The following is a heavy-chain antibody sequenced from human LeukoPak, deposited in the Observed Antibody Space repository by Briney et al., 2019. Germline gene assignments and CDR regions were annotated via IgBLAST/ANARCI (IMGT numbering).Heavy chain of an antibody. J-gene: IGHJ3*02. D-gene: IGHD1-20*01. V-gene: IGHV1-2*02. CDR2: INPNSGGT. CDR1: GYTFTGYY. Sequence: GASVKVSCKASGYTFTGYYMHWVRQAPGQGLEWMGWINPNSGGTNYAQKFQGRVTMTRDTSISTAYMELSRLRSDDTAVYYCARGLVNWNQDAFDIWGQGTMVTVSS. CDR3: ARGLVNWNQDAFDI.